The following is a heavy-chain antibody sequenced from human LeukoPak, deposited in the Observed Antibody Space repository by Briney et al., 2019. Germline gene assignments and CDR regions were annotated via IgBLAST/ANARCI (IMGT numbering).Heavy chain of an antibody. CDR1: EYTFTGNY. CDR2: INPNIGGK. CDR3: ATELVARGPAFDM. V-gene: IGHV1-2*02. Sequence: ASVKVSCKPSEYTFTGNYVHWVRQAPGQGLEWMGWINPNIGGKNYAQKFQGRVTMTSDTSISTVYMELSRLKSDDTAVYYCATELVARGPAFDMWGQGTMVTVAS. J-gene: IGHJ3*02. D-gene: IGHD2-8*02.